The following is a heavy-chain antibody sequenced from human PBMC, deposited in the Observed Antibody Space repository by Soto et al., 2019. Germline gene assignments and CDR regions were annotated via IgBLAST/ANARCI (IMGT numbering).Heavy chain of an antibody. CDR1: GYTFTGYY. D-gene: IGHD3-22*01. V-gene: IGHV1-2*02. CDR3: AREKVPMIVVVITDRPFDY. Sequence: WASVKVSCKASGYTFTGYYMHWVRQAPGQGLEWMGWINPNSGGTNYAQKFQGRVTMTRDTSISTAYMELSRLRSDDTAVYYCAREKVPMIVVVITDRPFDYWGQGTLVTVSS. CDR2: INPNSGGT. J-gene: IGHJ4*02.